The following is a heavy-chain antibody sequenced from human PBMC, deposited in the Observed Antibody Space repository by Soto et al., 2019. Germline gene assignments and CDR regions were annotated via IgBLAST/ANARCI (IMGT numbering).Heavy chain of an antibody. CDR2: ISSTTNYM. V-gene: IGHV3-21*06. CDR3: ARESEDLTSNFDY. J-gene: IGHJ4*02. CDR1: GFTFTRYS. Sequence: EVQLVESGGGLVKPGGSLRLSRAASGFTFTRYSMNWVCQAPGKGLEWGSSISSTTNYMYYGDSMKGRFTISRDNAKNSLYLEMNSLRADDTAVYYCARESEDLTSNFDYWGQGTLVTVSS.